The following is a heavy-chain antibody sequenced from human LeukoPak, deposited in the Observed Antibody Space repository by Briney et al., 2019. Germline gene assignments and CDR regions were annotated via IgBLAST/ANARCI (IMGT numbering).Heavy chain of an antibody. CDR2: IYYSGST. CDR3: ARGPNPMVRGVTLFDY. Sequence: SETLSLTCTVSGGSISSYYWSWIRQPPGKGLEWIGYIYYSGSTNYNPSLKSRVTISVDRSKNQFSLKLSSVTAADTAVYYCARGPNPMVRGVTLFDYWGQGTLVTVSS. CDR1: GGSISSYY. D-gene: IGHD3-10*01. J-gene: IGHJ4*02. V-gene: IGHV4-59*12.